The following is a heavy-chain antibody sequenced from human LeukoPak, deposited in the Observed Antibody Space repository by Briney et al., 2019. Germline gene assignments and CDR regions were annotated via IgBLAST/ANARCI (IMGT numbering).Heavy chain of an antibody. Sequence: SETLSLTCTVSGGSISSYYWSWIRQPPGKGLEWIGYIYYSGSTNYNPSLKSRVTISVDTSKNQFSLKLSSVTAADTAVYYCARVAGGVRGVIRIFDYWGQGTLVTVSS. D-gene: IGHD3-10*01. CDR1: GGSISSYY. CDR3: ARVAGGVRGVIRIFDY. CDR2: IYYSGST. J-gene: IGHJ4*02. V-gene: IGHV4-59*01.